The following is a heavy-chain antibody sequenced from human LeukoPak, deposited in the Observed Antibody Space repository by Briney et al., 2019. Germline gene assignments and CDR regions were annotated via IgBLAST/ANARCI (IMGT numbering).Heavy chain of an antibody. J-gene: IGHJ4*02. Sequence: GASVKVSCKASGGTFSSYAISWVRQAPGQGLEWMGGIIPIFGTANYAQKFQGRVTITADESTSTAYMELSSLRSEDTAVYYCARSYDFWSGYNYWGQGTLVTVSS. CDR3: ARSYDFWSGYNY. CDR2: IIPIFGTA. CDR1: GGTFSSYA. V-gene: IGHV1-69*13. D-gene: IGHD3-3*01.